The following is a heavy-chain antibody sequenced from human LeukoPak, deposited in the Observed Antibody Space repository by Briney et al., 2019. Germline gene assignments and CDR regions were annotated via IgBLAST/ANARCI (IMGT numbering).Heavy chain of an antibody. J-gene: IGHJ3*02. CDR2: IYYSGST. D-gene: IGHD2-2*01. CDR1: GGSISSYY. V-gene: IGHV4-59*12. Sequence: SETLSLTCTVSGGSISSYYWSWIRQPPGKGLEWIGYIYYSGSTNYNPSLKSRVTISVDTSKNQFSLKLSSVTAADTAVYYCASSYQLQEGDAFDIWGQGTMVTVSS. CDR3: ASSYQLQEGDAFDI.